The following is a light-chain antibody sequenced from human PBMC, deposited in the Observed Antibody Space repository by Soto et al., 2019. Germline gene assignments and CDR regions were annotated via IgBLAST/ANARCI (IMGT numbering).Light chain of an antibody. J-gene: IGKJ5*01. V-gene: IGKV3-20*01. CDR1: QSLLHSNGYNY. CDR2: GAS. CDR3: QHYDSLPIT. Sequence: DIVMTQSPLSLPVTPGEPASISCRSSQSLLHSNGYNYLAWYQQKPGQAPRLLIYGASSRATGIPDRFSGSGSGTDFTLTISRLEPEDFAVFYCQHYDSLPITFGQGTRLEIK.